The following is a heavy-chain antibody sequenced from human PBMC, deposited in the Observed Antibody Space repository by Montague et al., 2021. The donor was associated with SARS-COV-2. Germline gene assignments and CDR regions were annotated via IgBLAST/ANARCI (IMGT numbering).Heavy chain of an antibody. CDR1: GFTFSFYW. CDR3: AGAQGDYVGERTTYYYYGMDV. CDR2: IKQDGSEK. D-gene: IGHD1-14*01. Sequence: SLRLSCAASGFTFSFYWMSWVRQAPGKGLEWVANIKQDGSEKYYVDSVKGRFTISRDNTKNSLYLQMNSLRAEDTAVYYCAGAQGDYVGERTTYYYYGMDVWGQGTTVTVSS. J-gene: IGHJ6*02. V-gene: IGHV3-7*01.